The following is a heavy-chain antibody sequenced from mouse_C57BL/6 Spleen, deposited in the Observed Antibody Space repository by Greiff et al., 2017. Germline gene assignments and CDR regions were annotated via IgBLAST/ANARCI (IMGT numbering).Heavy chain of an antibody. V-gene: IGHV1-19*01. J-gene: IGHJ3*01. CDR2: INPYNGGT. CDR3: ARSGDSNPAWFAY. CDR1: GYTFTDYY. D-gene: IGHD2-5*01. Sequence: VQLQQSGPVLVKPGASVKMSCKASGYTFTDYYMNWVKQSHGKSLEWIGVINPYNGGTSYNQKFKGKATLTVDKSSSTAYMELNSLTSEDSAVYYCARSGDSNPAWFAYWGQGTLVTVSA.